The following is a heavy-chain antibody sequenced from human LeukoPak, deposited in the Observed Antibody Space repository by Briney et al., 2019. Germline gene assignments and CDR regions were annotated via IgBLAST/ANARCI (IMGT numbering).Heavy chain of an antibody. Sequence: GGSLRLSCEASGFTFTKFWMSWVRQAPGKGLEWVSVIYSGGSTFYADSVKGRFTISRDNSKNTLYLQMNSLRAEDTAVYYCAKDSHYGDYEEYWGQGTLVTVSS. CDR3: AKDSHYGDYEEY. CDR2: IYSGGST. CDR1: GFTFTKFW. D-gene: IGHD4-17*01. J-gene: IGHJ4*02. V-gene: IGHV3-66*01.